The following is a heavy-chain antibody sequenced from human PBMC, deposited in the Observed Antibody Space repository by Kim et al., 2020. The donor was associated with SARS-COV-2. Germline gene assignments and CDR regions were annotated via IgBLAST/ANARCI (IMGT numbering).Heavy chain of an antibody. CDR1: GYSFTNYA. CDR3: SRVRTSDIVIGFDP. J-gene: IGHJ5*02. D-gene: IGHD2-15*01. Sequence: ASVKVSCKASGYSFTNYAINWVRQAPGQGLEWMGWIDTETGDPTYARGFTGRFVFSLDTSVSTAYLQISSLKAEDTAVYYCSRVRTSDIVIGFDPWGQGT. CDR2: IDTETGDP. V-gene: IGHV7-4-1*02.